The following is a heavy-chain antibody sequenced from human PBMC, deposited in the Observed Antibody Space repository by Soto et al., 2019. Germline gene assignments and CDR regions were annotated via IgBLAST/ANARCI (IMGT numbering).Heavy chain of an antibody. J-gene: IGHJ5*02. V-gene: IGHV3-21*01. Sequence: PGGSLRLSCAASGFTFSISIMNWVRQAPGKGLEWVSSISGTSDYISYADSVKGRFTISRDNAKNSLYLQMNSLRDEDTAVYYCAREPGTLNWFDPWGQGTLVTVSS. CDR3: AREPGTLNWFDP. CDR2: ISGTSDYI. D-gene: IGHD3-10*01. CDR1: GFTFSISI.